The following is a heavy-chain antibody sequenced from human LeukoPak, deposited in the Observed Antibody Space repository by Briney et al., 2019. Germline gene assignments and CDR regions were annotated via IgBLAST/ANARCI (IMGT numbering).Heavy chain of an antibody. J-gene: IGHJ5*02. CDR3: ASRPSSSGYYYSNWFDP. D-gene: IGHD3-22*01. CDR1: GGTFSSYA. Sequence: ASVTVSCTASGGTFSSYAISWVRQAPGQGLEWMGGIIPIFGTANYAQKFQGRVTITADESTSTAYMELSSLRSEDTAVYYCASRPSSSGYYYSNWFDPWGQGTLVTVSS. CDR2: IIPIFGTA. V-gene: IGHV1-69*13.